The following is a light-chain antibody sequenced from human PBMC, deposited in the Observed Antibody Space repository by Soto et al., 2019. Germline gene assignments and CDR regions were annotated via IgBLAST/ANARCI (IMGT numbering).Light chain of an antibody. V-gene: IGKV3-15*01. CDR2: GAS. CDR1: DSVSSY. CDR3: QQYKSWLYT. J-gene: IGKJ2*01. Sequence: EIMMTQSPATLSGSPGERVTLSCRASDSVSSYLAWYQQKPGQAPRLLLYGASTRATGVPARFSGSGSGTEFTLTISCLQSEDVAVYYCQQYKSWLYTFGQGTKLEIK.